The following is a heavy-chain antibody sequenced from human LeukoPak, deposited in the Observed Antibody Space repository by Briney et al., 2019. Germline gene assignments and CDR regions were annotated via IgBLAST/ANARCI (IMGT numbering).Heavy chain of an antibody. CDR3: ARLISGSPADY. Sequence: SETLSLTCTVSGGSISNSNYHWVWIRQPPGKGLEWIGSIYHSGNTYYNPSLKSRVTISVDTSKNQFSLKLNSMTAADTAVYYCARLISGSPADYWGQGTLVTVSS. CDR1: GGSISNSNYH. CDR2: IYHSGNT. D-gene: IGHD1-26*01. V-gene: IGHV4-39*01. J-gene: IGHJ4*02.